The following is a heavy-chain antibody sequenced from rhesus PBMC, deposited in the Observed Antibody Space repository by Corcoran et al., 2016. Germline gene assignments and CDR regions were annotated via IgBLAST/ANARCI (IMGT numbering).Heavy chain of an antibody. CDR2: IYGSGGSN. D-gene: IGHD5-42*01. CDR1: GSSTTSGSY. J-gene: IGHJ2*01. Sequence: QVQLQESGPGLVKPSETLSPTCAVSGSSTTSGSYRGWIPQPPGKGLEWIGSIYGSGGSNYLNPSPKSRVHLSVDTSKNQFSRKRSSVTAADTAVYYCARVGSSWSEWDTVGTEWYFDLWGPGTPITISS. CDR3: ARVGSSWSEWDTVGTEWYFDL. V-gene: IGHV4S14*01.